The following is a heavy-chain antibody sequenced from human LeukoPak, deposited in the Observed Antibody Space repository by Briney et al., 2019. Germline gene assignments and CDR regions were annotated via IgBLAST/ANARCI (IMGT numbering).Heavy chain of an antibody. CDR3: ALSRIVPAGFDF. CDR1: GGSISSYY. CDR2: IYYSGST. D-gene: IGHD6-19*01. Sequence: PSETLSLTCTVSGGSISSYYWSWIRQPPGKGLEWIGYIYYSGSTNYNPSLKSRVTISLDNSKNQFSLILTSVTAADTAVYYCALSRIVPAGFDFWGQGTLVTVSS. J-gene: IGHJ4*02. V-gene: IGHV4-59*03.